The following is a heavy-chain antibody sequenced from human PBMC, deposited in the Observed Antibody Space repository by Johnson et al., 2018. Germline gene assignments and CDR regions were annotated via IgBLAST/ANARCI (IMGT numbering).Heavy chain of an antibody. J-gene: IGHJ6*02. CDR2: IIPIFGTA. CDR3: VRDPRITGTYYYYGMDV. V-gene: IGHV1-69*01. D-gene: IGHD1-20*01. CDR1: GGTFSSYA. Sequence: VQLVESGAEVKKPGSSVKVSCKASGGTFSSYAISWVRQAPGQGLEWMGGIIPIFGTAHYAQKFQGRVTITADESTSTAYMELSGLRSEDTGVYYCVRDPRITGTYYYYGMDVWGQGTTVTVSS.